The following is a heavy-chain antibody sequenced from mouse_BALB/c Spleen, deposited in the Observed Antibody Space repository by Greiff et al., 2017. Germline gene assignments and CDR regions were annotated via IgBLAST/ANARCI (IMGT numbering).Heavy chain of an antibody. Sequence: VQLQQPGAELVRPGASVKLSCKASGYTFTSYWINWVKQRPGQGLEWIGNIYPSDSYTNYNQKFKDKATLTVDKSSSTAYMQLSSPTSEDSAVYYCTMGGDYYFDYWGQGTTLTVST. D-gene: IGHD3-3*01. CDR2: IYPSDSYT. J-gene: IGHJ2*01. CDR1: GYTFTSYW. V-gene: IGHV1-69*02. CDR3: TMGGDYYFDY.